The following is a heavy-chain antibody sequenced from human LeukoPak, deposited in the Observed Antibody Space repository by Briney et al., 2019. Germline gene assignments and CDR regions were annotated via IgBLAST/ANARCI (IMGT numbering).Heavy chain of an antibody. D-gene: IGHD3-22*01. V-gene: IGHV3-53*01. Sequence: GGSLRLSCAASGFSVSSTFMTWVRQAPGKGLECVSGIYSGGRTYYADSVMGRFTISRDNSKNTLYLQMSGLRAEDTAVYYCGRGKNDIRNYYYYDYGGQGTLVTVSS. CDR3: GRGKNDIRNYYYYDY. CDR2: IYSGGRT. CDR1: GFSVSSTF. J-gene: IGHJ4*02.